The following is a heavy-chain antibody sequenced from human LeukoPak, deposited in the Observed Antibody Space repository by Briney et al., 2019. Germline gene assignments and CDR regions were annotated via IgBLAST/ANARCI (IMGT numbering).Heavy chain of an antibody. CDR1: GFTFDDYA. D-gene: IGHD6-13*01. J-gene: IGHJ3*01. V-gene: IGHV3-43D*03. CDR3: AKDIGSSNWSPGIAFDV. Sequence: PGGSLRLSCAASGFTFDDYAMHWVRQAPGKGLEWVSLISWDGVTSYADSVKGRFTISRDSSKNSLYLQMNSLRAEDTALYYCAKDIGSSNWSPGIAFDVWGQGTMVTVSS. CDR2: ISWDGVT.